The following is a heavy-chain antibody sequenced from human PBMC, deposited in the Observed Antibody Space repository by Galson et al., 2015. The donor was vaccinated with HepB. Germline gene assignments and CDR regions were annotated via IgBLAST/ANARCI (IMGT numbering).Heavy chain of an antibody. V-gene: IGHV5-51*01. CDR1: GSSFTSYW. D-gene: IGHD5-24*01. CDR2: IYPGDSDT. CDR3: ARLSREMATMGYFDY. Sequence: QSGAEVTKPGESLKIPCKGSGSSFTSYWIGWVRQMPGKGLEWMGIIYPGDSDTRYSPSFQGQVTISADKSISTAYLQWSSLKASDTAMYYCARLSREMATMGYFDYWGQGTLVTVSS. J-gene: IGHJ4*02.